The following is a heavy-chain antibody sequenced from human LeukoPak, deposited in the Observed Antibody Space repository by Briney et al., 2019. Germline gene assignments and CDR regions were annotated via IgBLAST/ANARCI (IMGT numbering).Heavy chain of an antibody. CDR3: ARGGITMIVVVISDYYYGMDV. CDR1: GFTFSSYA. V-gene: IGHV3-30-3*01. CDR2: ISYDGSNK. Sequence: GGSLRLSCAASGFTFSSYAMHWVRQAPGKGLEWVAVISYDGSNKYYADPVKGRFTISRDNSKNTLYLQMNSLRAEDTAVYYCARGGITMIVVVISDYYYGMDVWGQGTTVTVSS. J-gene: IGHJ6*02. D-gene: IGHD3-22*01.